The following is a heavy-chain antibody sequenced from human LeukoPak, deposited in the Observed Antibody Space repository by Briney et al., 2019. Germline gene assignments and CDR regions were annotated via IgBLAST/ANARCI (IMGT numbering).Heavy chain of an antibody. Sequence: PSETLSLTCTVSGGSISSGDYYWSWIRQPPGKGLEWIGYIYYSGSTYYNPSLKSRVTISVDTSKNQFSLKLSSVTAADTAVYYCARDITMVRGVGWFDPWGQGTLVTFSS. CDR3: ARDITMVRGVGWFDP. CDR1: GGSISSGDYY. CDR2: IYYSGST. J-gene: IGHJ5*02. V-gene: IGHV4-30-4*01. D-gene: IGHD3-10*01.